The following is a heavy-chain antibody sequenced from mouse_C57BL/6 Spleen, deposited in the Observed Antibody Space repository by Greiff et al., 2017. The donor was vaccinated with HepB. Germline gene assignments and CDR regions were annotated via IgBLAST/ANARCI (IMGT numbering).Heavy chain of an antibody. CDR1: GYTFTDYY. CDR3: ARGFTTVVYFDY. J-gene: IGHJ2*01. Sequence: VQLQQSGAELVRPGASVKLSCKASGYTFTDYYINWVKQRPGQGLEWIARIYPGSGNTYYNEKFKGKATLTAEKSSSTAYMQLSSLTSEDSAVYFCARGFTTVVYFDYWGQGTTLTVSS. D-gene: IGHD1-1*01. CDR2: IYPGSGNT. V-gene: IGHV1-76*01.